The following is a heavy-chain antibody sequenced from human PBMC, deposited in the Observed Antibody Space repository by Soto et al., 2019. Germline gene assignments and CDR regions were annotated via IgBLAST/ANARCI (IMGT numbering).Heavy chain of an antibody. CDR2: ISGSGGST. V-gene: IGHV3-23*01. CDR1: GFTFSSYA. D-gene: IGHD2-2*01. CDR3: AKDIPKWDCSSTSCYFWGILYYCYGMDV. J-gene: IGHJ6*02. Sequence: GGSLRLSCAASGFTFSSYAMSWVRQAPGKGLEWVSAISGSGGSTYYADSVKGRFTISRDNSKNTLYLQMNSLRAEDTAVYYCAKDIPKWDCSSTSCYFWGILYYCYGMDVWGQGTTVTV.